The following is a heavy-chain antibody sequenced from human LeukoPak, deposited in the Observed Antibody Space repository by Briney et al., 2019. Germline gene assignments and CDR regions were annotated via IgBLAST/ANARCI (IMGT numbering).Heavy chain of an antibody. V-gene: IGHV3-48*01. J-gene: IGHJ4*02. D-gene: IGHD3-9*01. Sequence: GGSLRLSCAASGFTFSSYSMNWVRQAPGKGLEWVSYISSSSSTIYYADSVKGRFTISRDNAKNSLYLQMNSLRAEDTAVYYCARHRDDYDILTGEFDYWGQGTLVTVSS. CDR1: GFTFSSYS. CDR3: ARHRDDYDILTGEFDY. CDR2: ISSSSSTI.